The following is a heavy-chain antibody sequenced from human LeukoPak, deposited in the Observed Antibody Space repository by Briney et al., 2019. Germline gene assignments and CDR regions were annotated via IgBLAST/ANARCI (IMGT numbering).Heavy chain of an antibody. CDR1: GFTFSSYA. D-gene: IGHD6-25*01. V-gene: IGHV3-30*04. CDR3: ARDFGYHAFDI. J-gene: IGHJ3*02. Sequence: GSLRLSCAASGFTFSSYAMHWVRQAPGKGPEWVAVISYDGSNKYYADSVKGRFTISRDNSKNTLYLQMNSLRAEDTAVYYCARDFGYHAFDIWGQGTMVTVSS. CDR2: ISYDGSNK.